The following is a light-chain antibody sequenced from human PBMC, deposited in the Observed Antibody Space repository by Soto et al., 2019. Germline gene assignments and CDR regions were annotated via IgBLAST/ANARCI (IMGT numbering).Light chain of an antibody. Sequence: EIVLTQSPATLSLSPGERATLSCRPSQGVSNYLAWYQQKPDRAPRLLMYDASDRATGIPARFSGCGLGTDFTLTISSLGSEDFAVYYCQQRSNWPNLTFGGGTKVEIK. J-gene: IGKJ4*01. CDR1: QGVSNY. V-gene: IGKV3D-11*01. CDR3: QQRSNWPNLT. CDR2: DAS.